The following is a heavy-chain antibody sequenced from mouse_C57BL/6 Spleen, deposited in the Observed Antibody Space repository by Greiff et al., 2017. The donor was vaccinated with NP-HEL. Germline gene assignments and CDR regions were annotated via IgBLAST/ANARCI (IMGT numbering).Heavy chain of an antibody. V-gene: IGHV5-17*01. CDR1: GFTFSDYG. D-gene: IGHD2-12*01. CDR3: ARNYKWYFDV. CDR2: ISSGSSTI. J-gene: IGHJ1*03. Sequence: EVHLVESGGGLVKPGGSLKLSCAASGFTFSDYGMHWVRQAPEKGLEWVAYISSGSSTIYYADTVKGRFTISRDNAKNTLFLQMTSLRSEDTAMYYCARNYKWYFDVWGTGTTVTVSS.